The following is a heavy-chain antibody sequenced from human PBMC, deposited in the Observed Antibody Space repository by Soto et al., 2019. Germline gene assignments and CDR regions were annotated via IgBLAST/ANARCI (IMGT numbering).Heavy chain of an antibody. CDR3: ATHSLNYDSSGYRDY. V-gene: IGHV1-24*01. Sequence: GASVKVSCKVSGYTLTELSMHWVRQAPGKGLEWMGGFDPEDGETIYAQKFQGRVTMTEDTSTDTAYMELSSLRSEDTAVYYCATHSLNYDSSGYRDYWGQGTLVTVSS. D-gene: IGHD3-22*01. CDR1: GYTLTELS. J-gene: IGHJ4*02. CDR2: FDPEDGET.